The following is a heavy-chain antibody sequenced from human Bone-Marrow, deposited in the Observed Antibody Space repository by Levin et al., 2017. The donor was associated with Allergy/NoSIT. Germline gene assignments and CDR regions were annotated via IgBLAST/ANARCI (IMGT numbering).Heavy chain of an antibody. J-gene: IGHJ6*02. Sequence: GGSLRLSCAASGFTFRTFGVNWVRQAPGKGLEWVSSISSGGHDIYYADSVKGRFTISRDNAKTSLYLQMDSLRTDDTGVYYCAKDSINGILRKYGMDVWGHGTTVTVSS. CDR1: GFTFRTFG. V-gene: IGHV3-21*01. CDR2: ISSGGHDI. CDR3: AKDSINGILRKYGMDV. D-gene: IGHD3-9*01.